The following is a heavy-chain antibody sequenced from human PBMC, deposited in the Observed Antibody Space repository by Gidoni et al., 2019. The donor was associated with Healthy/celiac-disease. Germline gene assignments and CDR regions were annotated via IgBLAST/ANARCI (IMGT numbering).Heavy chain of an antibody. Sequence: EVQQVESGGGLVQPGGSLRLSCAASGFTFSTYGMHWVRQAPGKGLAWVSRINSDGSSTSYADSVKGRFTISRDNAKNTLYLQMNSLRAEDTAVYYCARVYYYGSGSYYYCGMDVWGQGTTVTVSS. V-gene: IGHV3-74*01. J-gene: IGHJ6*02. D-gene: IGHD3-10*01. CDR3: ARVYYYGSGSYYYCGMDV. CDR1: GFTFSTYG. CDR2: INSDGSST.